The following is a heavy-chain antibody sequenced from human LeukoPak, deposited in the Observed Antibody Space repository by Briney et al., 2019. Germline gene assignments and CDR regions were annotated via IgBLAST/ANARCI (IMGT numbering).Heavy chain of an antibody. J-gene: IGHJ3*01. Sequence: GRSLRLSCAASGFTFSSYAMHWVRQAPGKGLEWVAVISYDGSNKYYADSVKGRFTISRDNSKNTLYLQMNSLRAEDTAVYYCARDSDRYYDFWSGYDDAFDVWGQGTMVTVSS. CDR2: ISYDGSNK. CDR1: GFTFSSYA. D-gene: IGHD3-3*01. CDR3: ARDSDRYYDFWSGYDDAFDV. V-gene: IGHV3-30*04.